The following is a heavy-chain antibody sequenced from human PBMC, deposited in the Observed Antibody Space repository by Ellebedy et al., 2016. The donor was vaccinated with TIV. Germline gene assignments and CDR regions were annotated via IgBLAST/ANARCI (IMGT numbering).Heavy chain of an antibody. D-gene: IGHD2-2*01. CDR1: GYTFTSYY. Sequence: AASVKVSCKASGYTFTSYYMHWVRQAPGQGLEWMGIINPSGGSPSSAQKFQGRVTMTRDTSTTTVYMELRSLRSEDTAVYYCARDLSVGTRNYYFGMDVWGQGTTVTVSS. V-gene: IGHV1-46*01. CDR2: INPSGGSP. CDR3: ARDLSVGTRNYYFGMDV. J-gene: IGHJ6*02.